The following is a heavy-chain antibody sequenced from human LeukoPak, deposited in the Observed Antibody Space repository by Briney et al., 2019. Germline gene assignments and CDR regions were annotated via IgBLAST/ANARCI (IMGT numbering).Heavy chain of an antibody. CDR1: GFTFTNDF. CDR2: IRYDGSNK. D-gene: IGHD6-13*01. Sequence: GGSLRLSCAASGFTFTNDFMTWVRQAPGKGLEWVAFIRYDGSNKYYADSVKGRFTISRDNSKNTLYLQMNSLRAEDTAVYYCAKEEAHSSSWYVVGYWGQGTLVTVSS. J-gene: IGHJ4*02. V-gene: IGHV3-30*02. CDR3: AKEEAHSSSWYVVGY.